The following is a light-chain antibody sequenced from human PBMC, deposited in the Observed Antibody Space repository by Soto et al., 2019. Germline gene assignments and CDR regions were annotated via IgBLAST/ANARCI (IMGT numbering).Light chain of an antibody. CDR3: QQYSSSPLSG. CDR2: GAS. V-gene: IGKV3-20*01. J-gene: IGKJ3*01. Sequence: EIVLTQSPGTLSLSPGERATLSCRASQSVSSSYLAWYQQKPGQAPRLLIYGASNRATGIPDRFSGSGSGPHLTLTISRLEPEDLAVYYCQQYSSSPLSGFGPGTKVDIK. CDR1: QSVSSSY.